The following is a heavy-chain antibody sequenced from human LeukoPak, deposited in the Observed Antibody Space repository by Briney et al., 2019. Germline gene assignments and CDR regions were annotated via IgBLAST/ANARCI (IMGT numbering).Heavy chain of an antibody. Sequence: PGGSLRLSSAASGFTFSSYSMNWVRQAPGKGLEWVSSISGSSSYIYYADSVKGRFTISRDNAKNSLYLQMYSLRAEDTAVYYCARDPGSGYVNNWFDPWGQGTLVTVSS. CDR3: ARDPGSGYVNNWFDP. CDR1: GFTFSSYS. V-gene: IGHV3-21*01. D-gene: IGHD3-22*01. CDR2: ISGSSSYI. J-gene: IGHJ5*02.